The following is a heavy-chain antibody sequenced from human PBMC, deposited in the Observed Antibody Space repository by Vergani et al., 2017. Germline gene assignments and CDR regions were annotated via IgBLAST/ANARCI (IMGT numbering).Heavy chain of an antibody. J-gene: IGHJ4*01. D-gene: IGHD2-15*01. V-gene: IGHV3-30*14. CDR3: TRSECSGTTCYGHYFDL. CDR2: ISYDGTNK. Sequence: QVQLVESGGGVVQPGRSLRLSCAASGFTFGDHGIHWVRRAPGKGLEWVALISYDGTNKYYTNSVRGRFTISRDTSRNAVYLQMNILRVEDTGVYYCTRSECSGTTCYGHYFDLWGHGILVTVSS. CDR1: GFTFGDHG.